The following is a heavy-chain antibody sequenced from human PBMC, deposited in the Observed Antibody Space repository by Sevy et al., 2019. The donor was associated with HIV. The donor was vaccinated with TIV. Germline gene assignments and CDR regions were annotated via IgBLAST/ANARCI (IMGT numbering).Heavy chain of an antibody. V-gene: IGHV1-2*02. D-gene: IGHD3-22*01. CDR2: INPNTGDT. J-gene: IGHJ4*02. Sequence: ASVKVSCSTSGYTFSVHYIYWVRQAAGQGLEWMGWINPNTGDTNFSPKFQGRVTMTRDSSINTAYMELSRLTSADTAVYFCPRLRYSDPSGQYYGGGADYFDYWGQGTLVTVSS. CDR1: GYTFSVHY. CDR3: PRLRYSDPSGQYYGGGADYFDY.